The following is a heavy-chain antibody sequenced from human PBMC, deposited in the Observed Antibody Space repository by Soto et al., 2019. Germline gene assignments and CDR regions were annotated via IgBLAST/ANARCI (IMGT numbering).Heavy chain of an antibody. V-gene: IGHV1-2*02. Sequence: ASVNVSCKASGYIFTGYHIHWVRQAPGRGLEWMGWINPNSGDTEYAQNFQGRVTMTRDTSFNLVYMEMSGLMSDDTAVYYCARDNLAGSIFSRRPHLFDPWGQGNLVIVSS. CDR3: ARDNLAGSIFSRRPHLFDP. CDR2: INPNSGDT. D-gene: IGHD3-3*01. CDR1: GYIFTGYH. J-gene: IGHJ5*02.